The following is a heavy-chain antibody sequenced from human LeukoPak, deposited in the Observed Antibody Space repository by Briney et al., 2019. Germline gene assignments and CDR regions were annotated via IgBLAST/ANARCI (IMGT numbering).Heavy chain of an antibody. V-gene: IGHV1-8*01. D-gene: IGHD1-1*01. CDR2: MNPESGNT. CDR1: GYTFTSHH. CDR3: ARGRPTNLNGIY. J-gene: IGHJ4*02. Sequence: ASVKVSCKASGYTFTSHHINWVRQATGQGFEWMGWMNPESGNTDFAQKFQGRFTMTWDTSLSTAYMELSSLTSEDTVVYYCARGRPTNLNGIYWGQGTLVTVSS.